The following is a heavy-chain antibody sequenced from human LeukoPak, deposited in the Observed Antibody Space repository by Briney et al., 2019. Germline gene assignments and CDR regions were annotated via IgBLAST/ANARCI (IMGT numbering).Heavy chain of an antibody. CDR3: ARGTMIGYYYGMDV. V-gene: IGHV4-59*01. Sequence: SETLSLTCTISGGSISSYYWSWIRQPPGKGLEWIGYIYYSGSTNYNPSLKSRVTISVDTSKNQFSLKLSSVTAADTAVYYCARGTMIGYYYGMDVWGQGTTVTVSS. D-gene: IGHD3-22*01. J-gene: IGHJ6*02. CDR2: IYYSGST. CDR1: GGSISSYY.